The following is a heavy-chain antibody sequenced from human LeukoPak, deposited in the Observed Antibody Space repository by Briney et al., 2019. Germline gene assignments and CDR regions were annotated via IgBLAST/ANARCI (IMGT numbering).Heavy chain of an antibody. CDR1: GGSFTGYY. Sequence: SETLSLTCAVYGGSFTGYYWNWIRQPPGKGLEWIGCIYYTGTTNYNPSLKSRVTISVDTSKNQFSLKLSSVTAADTAVYYCARPSETGSRIRFDAFDIWGQGTMVTVSS. CDR2: IYYTGTT. V-gene: IGHV4-59*08. D-gene: IGHD3-3*02. J-gene: IGHJ3*02. CDR3: ARPSETGSRIRFDAFDI.